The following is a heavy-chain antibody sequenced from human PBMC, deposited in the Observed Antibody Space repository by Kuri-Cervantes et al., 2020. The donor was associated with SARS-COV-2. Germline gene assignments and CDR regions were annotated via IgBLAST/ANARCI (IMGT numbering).Heavy chain of an antibody. CDR1: GFTVSSNY. CDR3: TTDPYDFWSPHAFDI. Sequence: GESLKISCAASGFTVSSNYMSWVRQAPGKGLEWVSVIYSGGSTYYADSVKGRFTISRHNSKNTLYLQMNSLRAEDTAVYYCTTDPYDFWSPHAFDIWGQGTMVTVSS. V-gene: IGHV3-53*04. D-gene: IGHD3-3*01. CDR2: IYSGGST. J-gene: IGHJ3*02.